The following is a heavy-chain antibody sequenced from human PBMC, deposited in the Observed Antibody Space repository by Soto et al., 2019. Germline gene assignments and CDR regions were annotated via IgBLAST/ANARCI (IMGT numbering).Heavy chain of an antibody. CDR1: GGSFSGYY. CDR2: INHSGST. D-gene: IGHD4-17*01. V-gene: IGHV4-34*01. Sequence: QVQLQQWGAGLLKPSETLSLTCAVYGGSFSGYYWSWIRQPPGKGLEWLGEINHSGSTNYNPSLKSRVTISVDTSKNQFSLKLSSVTAADTAVYYCARGPATVTTVNWFDPWGQGTLVTVSS. CDR3: ARGPATVTTVNWFDP. J-gene: IGHJ5*02.